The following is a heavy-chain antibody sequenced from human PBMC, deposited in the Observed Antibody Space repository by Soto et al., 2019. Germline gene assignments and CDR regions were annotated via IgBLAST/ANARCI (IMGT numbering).Heavy chain of an antibody. CDR2: INPNGGVT. CDR3: ARESGGATATLDYYYFYMDV. CDR1: GDSFNDYY. Sequence: QVQLVQSGAEVRKPGASVTVSCRSSGDSFNDYYIHWVRQAPGQGFEWMGWINPNGGVTKYAQKFQGWVSMTRDTSIRTVYMQRSRLRSDATAVYYGARESGGATATLDYYYFYMDVWGTGTTVTVSS. D-gene: IGHD5-12*01. V-gene: IGHV1-2*04. J-gene: IGHJ6*03.